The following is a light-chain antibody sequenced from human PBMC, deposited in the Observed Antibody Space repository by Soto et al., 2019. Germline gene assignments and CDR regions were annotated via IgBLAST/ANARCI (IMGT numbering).Light chain of an antibody. Sequence: EIVLTQSPGTLSLSPGERATLSCRASQSVSSSFLAWYRQKPGQAPRLLIYGASTRAPGIPDRFSGSGSGTDFTLTISRLEREDFAVYYCQQYGSSPVTFGQGTKVEIK. CDR1: QSVSSSF. CDR2: GAS. CDR3: QQYGSSPVT. J-gene: IGKJ1*01. V-gene: IGKV3-20*01.